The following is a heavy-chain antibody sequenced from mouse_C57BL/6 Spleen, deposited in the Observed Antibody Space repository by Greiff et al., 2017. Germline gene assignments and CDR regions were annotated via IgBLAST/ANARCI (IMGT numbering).Heavy chain of an antibody. J-gene: IGHJ2*01. CDR1: GFTFSSSA. V-gene: IGHV5-4*01. D-gene: IGHD2-1*01. CDR3: ARGHYGNYPFDH. Sequence: EVHLVESGGGLVKPGGSLKLSCAASGFTFSSSAMSWVRQTPEKRLEWVATISDGGSYTYYPDNVKGRFTISRDNAKNNLYLQMSQLKSEDTAMYYCARGHYGNYPFDHWGQGTTLTVSS. CDR2: ISDGGSYT.